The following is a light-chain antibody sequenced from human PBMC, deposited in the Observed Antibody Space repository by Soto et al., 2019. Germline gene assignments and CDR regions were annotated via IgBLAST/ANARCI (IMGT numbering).Light chain of an antibody. Sequence: QSVLTQPPSVSGAPGQGVTISCTGSSSNIGAGYDLHWYQQLPGTAPKLLIYGNSNRPSGVPDRFSGSKSGTSASLAITGLQAEDEADYYCQSYDSSLSGYVFGTGTKVTVL. CDR1: SSNIGAGYD. CDR3: QSYDSSLSGYV. J-gene: IGLJ1*01. CDR2: GNS. V-gene: IGLV1-40*01.